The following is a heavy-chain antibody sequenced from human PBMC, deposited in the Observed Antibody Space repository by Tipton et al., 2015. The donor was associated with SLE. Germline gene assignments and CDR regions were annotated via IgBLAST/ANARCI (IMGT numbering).Heavy chain of an antibody. J-gene: IGHJ6*02. CDR2: IYTSGST. D-gene: IGHD3-9*01. CDR3: ARDGYDILTGHYYGMDV. V-gene: IGHV4-4*07. Sequence: TLSLTCTVSGGSISSYYWSWIRQPAGKGLEWIGRIYTSGSTDHNPSLKSRVTMSVDTSKNQFSLKLSSVTAADTAVYYCARDGYDILTGHYYGMDVWGQGTTVTVSS. CDR1: GGSISSYY.